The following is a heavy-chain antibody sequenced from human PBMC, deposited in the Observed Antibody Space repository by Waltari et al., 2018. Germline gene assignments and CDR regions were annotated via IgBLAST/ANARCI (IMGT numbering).Heavy chain of an antibody. J-gene: IGHJ3*02. Sequence: EVQLLESGGGLVQPGGSLRLSCAASGFTFSSYAMSWVRQAPGKVVGWVSAISGSGGSTYYADSVKGRFTISRDNSKNTLYLQMNSLRAEDTAVYYCAKAGVAGPGAFDIWGQGTMVTVSS. D-gene: IGHD6-19*01. CDR2: ISGSGGST. V-gene: IGHV3-23*01. CDR3: AKAGVAGPGAFDI. CDR1: GFTFSSYA.